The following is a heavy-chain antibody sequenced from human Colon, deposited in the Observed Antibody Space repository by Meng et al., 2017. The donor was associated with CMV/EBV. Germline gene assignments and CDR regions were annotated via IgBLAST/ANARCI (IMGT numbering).Heavy chain of an antibody. CDR1: GFTFSNYA. J-gene: IGHJ4*02. V-gene: IGHV3-64*07. CDR2: ITTNGGNT. Sequence: VQLVESGGDLVQPGGSLRLSCAASGFTFSNYAMHWVRQAPGKGLEYLSSITTNGGNTYYADSVKGRFTISRDNSKNTLYLQMGSLRLEDMAVYYCARDGPPHPDYWGQGTLVTVSS. CDR3: ARDGPPHPDY.